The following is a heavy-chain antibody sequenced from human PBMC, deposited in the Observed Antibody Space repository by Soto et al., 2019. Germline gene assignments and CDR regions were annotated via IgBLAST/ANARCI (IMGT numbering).Heavy chain of an antibody. CDR1: DDSISLYY. D-gene: IGHD6-13*01. CDR2: IDYSGTT. Sequence: SETLSLTCTVSDDSISLYYWSWIRQPPGKRLEWIGFIDYSGTTKYSPSLKSRVTISLDTSKNQFSLNLSSVTAADTAVYFCARGSRNWPEDDYFDLWGQGTLVTVS. J-gene: IGHJ4*02. CDR3: ARGSRNWPEDDYFDL. V-gene: IGHV4-59*01.